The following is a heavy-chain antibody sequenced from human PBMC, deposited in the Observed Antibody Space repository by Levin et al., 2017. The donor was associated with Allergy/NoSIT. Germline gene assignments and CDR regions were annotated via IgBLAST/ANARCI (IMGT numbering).Heavy chain of an antibody. CDR3: ARAPTFTYYYGSGRSGFDY. J-gene: IGHJ4*02. Sequence: SETLSLTCAVYGGSFSGYYWSWIRQPPGKGLEWIGEINHSGSTNYNPSLKSRVTISVDTSKNQFSLKLSSVTAADTAVYYCARAPTFTYYYGSGRSGFDYWGQGTLVTVSS. CDR1: GGSFSGYY. CDR2: INHSGST. V-gene: IGHV4-34*01. D-gene: IGHD3-10*01.